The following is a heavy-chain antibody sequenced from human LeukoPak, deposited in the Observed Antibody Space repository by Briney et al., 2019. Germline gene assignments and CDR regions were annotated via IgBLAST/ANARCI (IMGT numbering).Heavy chain of an antibody. J-gene: IGHJ4*02. Sequence: GASVKVSCKASGYTFTSYGISWVRQAPGQGLEWMGWISAYNGNTTYARKLQGRVTMTTDTSTSTAYMELRSLRSDDTAVYYCARDRRYCTNGVCYFDYWGQGTLVTVSS. CDR3: ARDRRYCTNGVCYFDY. CDR2: ISAYNGNT. D-gene: IGHD2-8*01. V-gene: IGHV1-18*01. CDR1: GYTFTSYG.